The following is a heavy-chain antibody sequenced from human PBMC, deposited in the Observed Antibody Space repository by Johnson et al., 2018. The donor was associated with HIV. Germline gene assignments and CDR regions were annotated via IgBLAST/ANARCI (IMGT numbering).Heavy chain of an antibody. CDR3: ARGGLGYQNIHDPFEI. Sequence: VQLVESGGGLVQPGGSLRLSCAASGFTFSSYWMSWVRQAPGKGLEWVANIKQDGSEKYYVDSVKGRFTISRENAKNSLYLQMNSLRAEDPALYCCARGGLGYQNIHDPFEIWGQGTMVTVSS. CDR2: IKQDGSEK. CDR1: GFTFSSYW. J-gene: IGHJ3*02. D-gene: IGHD2-2*01. V-gene: IGHV3-7*03.